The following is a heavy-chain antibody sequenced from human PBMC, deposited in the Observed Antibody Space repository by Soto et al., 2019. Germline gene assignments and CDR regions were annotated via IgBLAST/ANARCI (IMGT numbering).Heavy chain of an antibody. V-gene: IGHV3-48*02. J-gene: IGHJ4*02. Sequence: EVQLVESGGGLVQPGGSLRLSCAASGFTFSNYSMNWVRQAPGKGLEWVSYIRSSNSIIYYADSVKGRFSISRDNAQNSPYLPMKSLRDEDTAVYYCARSRGGPFDYWGQGTLVTVSS. D-gene: IGHD6-25*01. CDR3: ARSRGGPFDY. CDR1: GFTFSNYS. CDR2: IRSSNSII.